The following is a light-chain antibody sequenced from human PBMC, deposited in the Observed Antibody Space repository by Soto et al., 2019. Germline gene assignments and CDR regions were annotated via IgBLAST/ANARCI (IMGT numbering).Light chain of an antibody. CDR1: SSDVGGYNY. CDR2: EVN. CDR3: TSYAGGTNV. J-gene: IGLJ1*01. Sequence: QSVLTQPPSASGSPGQSVTISCTGTSSDVGGYNYVSWYQQYPGKVPKLMIYEVNKRPSGVPDRFSGSKSGNTASLTFSGLHAEDEADYYCTSYAGGTNVFGTGTKLTVL. V-gene: IGLV2-8*01.